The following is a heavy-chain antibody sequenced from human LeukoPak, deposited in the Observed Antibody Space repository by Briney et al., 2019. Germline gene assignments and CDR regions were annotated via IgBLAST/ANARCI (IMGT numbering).Heavy chain of an antibody. J-gene: IGHJ4*02. CDR2: INPNSGGT. Sequence: ASVKVSCKASGYTFTGYYMHWVRQAPGQGLEWMGWINPNSGGTNYAQKFQGRVTMTRDTSISTAYMVLSRLRSDDTAVYYCARDFYDFWSGYSSGPIDYWGQGTLVTVSS. D-gene: IGHD3-3*01. V-gene: IGHV1-2*02. CDR1: GYTFTGYY. CDR3: ARDFYDFWSGYSSGPIDY.